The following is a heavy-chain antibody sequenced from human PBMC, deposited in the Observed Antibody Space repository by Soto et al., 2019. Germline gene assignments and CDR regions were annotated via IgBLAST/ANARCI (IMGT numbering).Heavy chain of an antibody. D-gene: IGHD1-1*01. CDR2: ISGHNGTT. CDR1: GYTLTNYG. CDR3: VRDWQLSP. V-gene: IGHV1-18*01. Sequence: QVQLVQSGDEVKKTGASVKVSCRASGYTLTNYGISWVRQAPGQGLFWMGWISGHNGTTLYAQNVKGRLTLTIDTSTNTAYMELMSLKIDDTAMYYCVRDWQLSPWGQGTLVTVSS. J-gene: IGHJ5*02.